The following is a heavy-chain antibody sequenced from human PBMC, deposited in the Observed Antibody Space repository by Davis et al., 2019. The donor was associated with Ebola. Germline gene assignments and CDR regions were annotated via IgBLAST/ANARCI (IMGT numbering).Heavy chain of an antibody. D-gene: IGHD7-27*01. CDR3: AKFLLGKFYGMDV. CDR2: ISSSGVT. J-gene: IGHJ6*02. CDR1: GFTFSGYA. Sequence: GESLKISCEVSGFTFSGYAMTWVRQGPGKGLEWVSGISSSGVTYYAGSVKGRFTISRDNSRNRLYLQMNSLRVEDTAKYYCAKFLLGKFYGMDVWGQGTTVTVSS. V-gene: IGHV3-23*01.